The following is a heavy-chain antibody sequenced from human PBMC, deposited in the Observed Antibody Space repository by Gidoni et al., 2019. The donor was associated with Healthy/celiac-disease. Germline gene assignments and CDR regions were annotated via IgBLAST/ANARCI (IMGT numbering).Heavy chain of an antibody. CDR3: ARTSMVATEGYFDY. V-gene: IGHV1-69*04. Sequence: QVQLVQSGAEVKKPVSSVKVSCKASGGTFSSYAISWVRQAPGQGLEWMGRIIPILGIANYAQKFQGRVTITADKSTSTAYMELSSLRSEDTAVYYCARTSMVATEGYFDYWGQGTLVTVSS. CDR2: IIPILGIA. D-gene: IGHD5-12*01. J-gene: IGHJ4*02. CDR1: GGTFSSYA.